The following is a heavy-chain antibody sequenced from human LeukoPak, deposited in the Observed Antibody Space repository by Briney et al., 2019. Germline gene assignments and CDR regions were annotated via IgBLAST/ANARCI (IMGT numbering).Heavy chain of an antibody. J-gene: IGHJ6*03. CDR1: GFTFSTYN. CDR2: ISSSSSYI. V-gene: IGHV3-21*01. CDR3: ARATGDYYYYMDV. D-gene: IGHD1-1*01. Sequence: GGSLRLSCAASGFTFSTYNMNWVRQAPGKGLEWVSSISSSSSYIYYADSVKGRFTISRDNAKNSLYLQMNSLRAEDTAVYYCARATGDYYYYMDVWGKGTTVTVSS.